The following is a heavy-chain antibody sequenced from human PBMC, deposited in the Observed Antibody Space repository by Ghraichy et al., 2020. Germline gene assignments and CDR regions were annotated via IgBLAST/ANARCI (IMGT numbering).Heavy chain of an antibody. V-gene: IGHV4-59*08. J-gene: IGHJ4*02. CDR1: GGSISSYY. CDR2: IYYSGST. D-gene: IGHD3-3*01. CDR3: ARTYYDFWSGYSPGYFDY. Sequence: SETLSLTCTVSGGSISSYYWSWIRQPPGKGLEWIGYIYYSGSTNYNPSLKSRVTISVDTSKNQFSLKLSSVTAADTAVYYCARTYYDFWSGYSPGYFDYWGQGTLVTVSS.